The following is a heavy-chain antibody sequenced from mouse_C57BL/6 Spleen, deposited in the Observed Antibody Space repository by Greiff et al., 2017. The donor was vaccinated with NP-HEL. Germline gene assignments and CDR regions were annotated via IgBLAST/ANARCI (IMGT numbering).Heavy chain of an antibody. CDR3: ARVGLIYYYAMDY. CDR2: ISYDGSN. Sequence: VQLKESGPGLVKPSQSLSLTCSVTGYSITSGYYWNWIRQFPGNKLEWMGYISYDGSNNYNPSLKNRISITRDTSKNQFFLKLNSVTTEDTATYYCARVGLIYYYAMDYWGQGTSVTVSS. CDR1: GYSITSGYY. D-gene: IGHD4-1*01. J-gene: IGHJ4*01. V-gene: IGHV3-6*01.